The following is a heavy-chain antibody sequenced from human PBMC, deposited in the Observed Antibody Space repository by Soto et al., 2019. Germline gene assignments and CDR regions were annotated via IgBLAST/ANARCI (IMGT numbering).Heavy chain of an antibody. CDR1: GFTFSSYG. CDR3: ANDRRAGGNYGFYSDF. D-gene: IGHD3-10*01. J-gene: IGHJ4*02. CDR2: SSATGAGT. Sequence: EVQLLESGGGLVQPGGSLRLSCAASGFTFSSYGMTWVRQAPGKGLEWVSFSSATGAGTYYADSVKGRFTISRDNSKNPLYLQMTSLKADETAVYYCANDRRAGGNYGFYSDFWGQGALVIVSS. V-gene: IGHV3-23*01.